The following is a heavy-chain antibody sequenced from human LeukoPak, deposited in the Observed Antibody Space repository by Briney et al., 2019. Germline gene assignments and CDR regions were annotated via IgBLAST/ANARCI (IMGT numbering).Heavy chain of an antibody. Sequence: SETLSLTCAVYGGSFSGYYWSWIRQPPGKGLEWIGEINHSGSTNYNPSLKSRVTISVDTSKKQFSLKLSSVTAADTAVYYCATRAGHYYYYHGMDVWGQGTTVTVSS. J-gene: IGHJ6*02. V-gene: IGHV4-34*01. CDR2: INHSGST. CDR3: ATRAGHYYYYHGMDV. CDR1: GGSFSGYY.